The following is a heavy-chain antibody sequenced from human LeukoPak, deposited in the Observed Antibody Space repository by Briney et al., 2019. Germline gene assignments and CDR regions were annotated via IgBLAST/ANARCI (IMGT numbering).Heavy chain of an antibody. CDR2: ISAYNANT. J-gene: IGHJ3*02. CDR1: GYTFANYG. V-gene: IGHV1-18*04. Sequence: ASVKVSFKASGYTFANYGLSWVRQAPGQGLEWLGWISAYNANTNYAQKVQGRVTMTTDTSTSTAYMELRSLRSDDTAVYYCARDLAYCGGDCYHDVFDIWGQGTMVTVSS. CDR3: ARDLAYCGGDCYHDVFDI. D-gene: IGHD2-21*02.